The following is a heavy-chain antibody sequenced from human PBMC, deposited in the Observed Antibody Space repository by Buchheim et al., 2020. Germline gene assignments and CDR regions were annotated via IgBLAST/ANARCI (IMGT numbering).Heavy chain of an antibody. J-gene: IGHJ4*02. CDR1: GFTVSSNY. CDR3: VRDPNYTIFWN. CDR2: IYRGGST. Sequence: EVQLVESGGDLVQPGGSLRLSCAASGFTVSSNYMSWVRQAPGKGLEWVSVIYRGGSTYYADSVKGRFTISRDDSKNTLYLQMNSLRTEDTAVYYCVRDPNYTIFWNWGQGTL. D-gene: IGHD3-3*01. V-gene: IGHV3-66*02.